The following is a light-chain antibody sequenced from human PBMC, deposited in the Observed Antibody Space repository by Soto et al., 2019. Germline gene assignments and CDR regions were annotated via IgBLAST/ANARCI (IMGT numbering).Light chain of an antibody. CDR1: SSDVGGYNY. Sequence: QSSLTQPASVSGSPGQSITISCTGTSSDVGGYNYVSWYQQHPGKAPKLMIYEVSNRPSGVSNRFSASKSGNRASLTISGLQAEDEADYYCSSYTSSSWVFGGGTKLTVL. CDR3: SSYTSSSWV. V-gene: IGLV2-14*01. J-gene: IGLJ3*02. CDR2: EVS.